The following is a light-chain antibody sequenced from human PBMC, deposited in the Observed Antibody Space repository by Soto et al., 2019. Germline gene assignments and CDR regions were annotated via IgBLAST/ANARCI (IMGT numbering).Light chain of an antibody. CDR3: QQSYSTPWT. CDR1: QSISNY. J-gene: IGKJ1*01. V-gene: IGKV1-39*01. Sequence: DIQMTQSPSSLSASVGDRVTITSRASQSISNYLNWYQQKPGKAPKLLIYAASSLQSGVPSRFSGSGSGTDFTLTISSLQPEDFATYYCQQSYSTPWTFGQGTKVDIK. CDR2: AAS.